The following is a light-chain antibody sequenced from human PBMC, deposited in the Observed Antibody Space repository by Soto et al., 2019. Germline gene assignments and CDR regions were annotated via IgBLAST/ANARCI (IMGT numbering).Light chain of an antibody. CDR1: QSLGTR. J-gene: IGKJ1*01. CDR3: QQYNYLWT. CDR2: DAS. Sequence: DTQMTQSPSSLSASVGDGVNIXCRASQSLGTRLVWYQHSPGEAPKVLIXDASALXHGVPSRFSGTGSGAEFNLTISSLQPEDFATYYCQQYNYLWTFGQGTKVDIK. V-gene: IGKV1-5*01.